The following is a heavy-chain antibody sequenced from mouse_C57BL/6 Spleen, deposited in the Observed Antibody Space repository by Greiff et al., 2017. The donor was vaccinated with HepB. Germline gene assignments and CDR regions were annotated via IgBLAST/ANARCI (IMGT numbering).Heavy chain of an antibody. J-gene: IGHJ3*01. Sequence: VQLQQSGPELVKPGASVKISCKASGYSFTGYYMNWVKQSPEKSLEWIGEINPSTGGTTYNQKFKAKATLTVDKSSSTAYMQLKSLTSEDSAVYYCASPLRLAYWGQGTLVTVSA. V-gene: IGHV1-42*01. CDR2: INPSTGGT. CDR3: ASPLRLAY. CDR1: GYSFTGYY. D-gene: IGHD2-4*01.